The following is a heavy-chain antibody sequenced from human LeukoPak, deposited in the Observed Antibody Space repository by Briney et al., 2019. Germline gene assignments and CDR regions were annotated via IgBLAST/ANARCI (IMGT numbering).Heavy chain of an antibody. D-gene: IGHD1-26*01. V-gene: IGHV3-53*01. CDR3: ARLTDGSYYHY. Sequence: GGSLRLSCAASGFTVSSNYMSWVRQAPGKGLEWVSVIYSGGSTYYADSVKGRFTISRDNSKNTLYLQMNSLRAEDTAVYYCARLTDGSYYHYWGQGTLVTVSS. CDR1: GFTVSSNY. CDR2: IYSGGST. J-gene: IGHJ4*02.